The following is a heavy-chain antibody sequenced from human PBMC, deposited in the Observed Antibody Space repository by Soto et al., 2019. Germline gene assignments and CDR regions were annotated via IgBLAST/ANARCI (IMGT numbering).Heavy chain of an antibody. CDR2: IYFDGTT. CDR1: AGSISSSSNY. Sequence: SETLSLTCTVSAGSISSSSNYRGWIRQAPGKRLEWIGSIYFDGTTHYNPSLKSRVTISVDPSKNQFSLTLSPVTAADTAVYYCAVGQYLAWSPYWGKGPLVTVSS. V-gene: IGHV4-39*01. J-gene: IGHJ4*02. CDR3: AVGQYLAWSPY. D-gene: IGHD2-15*01.